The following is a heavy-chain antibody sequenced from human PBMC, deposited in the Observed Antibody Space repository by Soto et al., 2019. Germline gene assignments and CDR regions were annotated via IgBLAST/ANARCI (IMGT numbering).Heavy chain of an antibody. CDR3: AGGSGSYYYFDY. CDR2: ISGSGGST. Sequence: EVQLLESGGGLVQPGGSLRLSCAASGFTFSSYAMSWVRQAPGKGLEWVSAISGSGGSTYYADSVKGRFTISRDNSKNTLYMKMNSLRAEDTAVYYCAGGSGSYYYFDYWGQGTLVTVSS. V-gene: IGHV3-23*01. J-gene: IGHJ4*02. D-gene: IGHD3-10*01. CDR1: GFTFSSYA.